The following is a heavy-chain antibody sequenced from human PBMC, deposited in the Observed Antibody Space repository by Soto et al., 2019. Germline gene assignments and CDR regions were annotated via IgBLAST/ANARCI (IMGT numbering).Heavy chain of an antibody. Sequence: EVQLVESGGDLLQPGGSLRLSCAGFGFSLDDYTMHWVRQAPGKGLEWVSGITWNSDKRAYAASVRGRFNVSKDSAKNSLNLEMNSLRIEDTALYYCAKDVRRTWNEMDVWSQGTAVIVSS. CDR2: ITWNSDKR. CDR3: AKDVRRTWNEMDV. J-gene: IGHJ6*02. D-gene: IGHD1-1*01. V-gene: IGHV3-9*01. CDR1: GFSLDDYT.